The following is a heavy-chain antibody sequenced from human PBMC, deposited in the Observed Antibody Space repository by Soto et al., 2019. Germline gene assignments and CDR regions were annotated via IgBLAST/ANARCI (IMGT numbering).Heavy chain of an antibody. CDR2: ISGSGGST. D-gene: IGHD2-21*02. CDR1: GFTFSSYA. Sequence: EVQLLESGGGLVQPGGSLRRSCAASGFTFSSYAMSWVRQAPGKGLEWVSAISGSGGSTYYADSVKGRFTISRDNSKNTLYLQMNSLRAEDTAVYYCAKRQSAYCGGDCYRFDYWGQGTLVTVSS. CDR3: AKRQSAYCGGDCYRFDY. V-gene: IGHV3-23*01. J-gene: IGHJ4*02.